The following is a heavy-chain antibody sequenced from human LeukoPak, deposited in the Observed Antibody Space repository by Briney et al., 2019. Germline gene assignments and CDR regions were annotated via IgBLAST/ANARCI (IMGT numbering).Heavy chain of an antibody. CDR3: VQESSSLLRSYFDY. J-gene: IGHJ4*02. CDR1: GFTFSSYE. CDR2: ISSSGSAI. V-gene: IGHV3-48*03. D-gene: IGHD2-15*01. Sequence: GGSLRLSCAASGFTFSSYEMNWVRQAPGKGLEWVSYISSSGSAIYYADSVKGRFTISRDNAKNSLYLQMNSLRAEDTAVYYCVQESSSLLRSYFDYWGQGTLVTVSS.